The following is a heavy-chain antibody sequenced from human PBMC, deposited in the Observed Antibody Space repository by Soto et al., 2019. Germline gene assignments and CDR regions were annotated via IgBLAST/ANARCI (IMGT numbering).Heavy chain of an antibody. CDR2: IYRSGGT. V-gene: IGHV4-30-2*01. J-gene: IGHJ6*02. D-gene: IGHD3-22*01. CDR1: GDSISRGDYS. CDR3: ARDLHYYDTSGHYCSFYGLDV. Sequence: SETLSLTCAVSGDSISRGDYSWSWIRQPPGKGLEWIGYIYRSGGTYYNPSLRSRVTISVDRSKNQFSLKLNSVTAADTAVYFCARDLHYYDTSGHYCSFYGLDVWGQGTTGTVSS.